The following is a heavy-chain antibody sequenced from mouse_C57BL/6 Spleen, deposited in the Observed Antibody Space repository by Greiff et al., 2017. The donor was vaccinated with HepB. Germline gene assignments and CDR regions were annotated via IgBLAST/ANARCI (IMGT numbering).Heavy chain of an antibody. J-gene: IGHJ3*01. CDR1: GFTFSDYG. V-gene: IGHV5-17*01. D-gene: IGHD4-1*01. CDR3: ARQGANWVAWFAY. CDR2: ISSGSSTI. Sequence: EVMLVESGGGLVKPGGSLKLSCAASGFTFSDYGMHWVRQAPEKGLEWVAYISSGSSTIYYADTVKGRFTISRDNAKNTLFLQMTSLRSEDTAMYYCARQGANWVAWFAYWGQGTLVTVSA.